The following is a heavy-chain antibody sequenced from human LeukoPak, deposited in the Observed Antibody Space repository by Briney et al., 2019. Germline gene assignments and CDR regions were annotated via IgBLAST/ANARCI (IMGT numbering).Heavy chain of an antibody. J-gene: IGHJ4*02. D-gene: IGHD4-17*01. Sequence: PGGSLRLSCATSGFSFSSYGMHWVRQAPGKGLKWVAVISYDGGNKYYADSVKGRFTISRDNSKNTLYLQMNSLRAEDTAVYYCAKRHDYGEVQDYWGQGTLSPSPQ. V-gene: IGHV3-30*18. CDR2: ISYDGGNK. CDR1: GFSFSSYG. CDR3: AKRHDYGEVQDY.